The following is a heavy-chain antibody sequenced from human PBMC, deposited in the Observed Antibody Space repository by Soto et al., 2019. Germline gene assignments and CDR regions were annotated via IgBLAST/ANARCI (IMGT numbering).Heavy chain of an antibody. J-gene: IGHJ5*02. CDR2: IIPIFGTA. D-gene: IGHD6-19*01. Sequence: GASVKVSCKASGGTFSSYAISWVRQAPGQGLEWMGGIIPIFGTANYAQKFQGRVTITADESTSTAYMELSSLRSEDTAVYYCAREPGYSSGWLDNWLDPWGQGTLVTVSS. CDR1: GGTFSSYA. CDR3: AREPGYSSGWLDNWLDP. V-gene: IGHV1-69*13.